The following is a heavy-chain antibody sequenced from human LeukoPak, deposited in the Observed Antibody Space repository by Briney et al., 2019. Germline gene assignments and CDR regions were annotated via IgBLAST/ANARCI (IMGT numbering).Heavy chain of an antibody. CDR3: ARDRRTGRRIGYYYYMDV. Sequence: SETLSLTCTVSGGSISSSSYYWGWIRQPPGTGLEWIGSIYYSGSTYYNPSLKSRVTISVDTSKNQFSLKLSSVTAADTAVYYCARDRRTGRRIGYYYYMDVWGKGTTVTVSS. V-gene: IGHV4-39*02. CDR1: GGSISSSSYY. D-gene: IGHD1-14*01. J-gene: IGHJ6*03. CDR2: IYYSGST.